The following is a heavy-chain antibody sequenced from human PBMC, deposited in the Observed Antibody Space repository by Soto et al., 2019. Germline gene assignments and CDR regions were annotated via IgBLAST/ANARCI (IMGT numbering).Heavy chain of an antibody. CDR1: GFTFSSYA. CDR2: ISGSGGST. V-gene: IGHV3-23*01. CDR3: EKEGEDSSGWDYYDY. J-gene: IGHJ4*02. D-gene: IGHD6-19*01. Sequence: EVQLLESGGGLVQPGGSLRLSCAASGFTFSSYAMSWVRQAPGKGLEWVSAISGSGGSTYYADSVKGRFTISRDNSKNTLYLQMNSLRAEDTAVYYCEKEGEDSSGWDYYDYWGRGRLVTVCS.